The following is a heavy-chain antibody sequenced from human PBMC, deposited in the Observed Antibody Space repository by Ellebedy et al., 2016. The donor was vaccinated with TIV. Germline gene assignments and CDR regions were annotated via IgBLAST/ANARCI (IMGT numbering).Heavy chain of an antibody. D-gene: IGHD2-2*01. J-gene: IGHJ6*02. CDR3: ARGGYQLLAYYYYGMDV. Sequence: GSLRLXXAVYGGPFSGYYWSWIRQTPGKGLEWIGEINHSGSTNYNPSLKSRVTISVDTSKNQFSLKLSSVTAADTAMYYCARGGYQLLAYYYYGMDVWGQGTTVTVSS. CDR1: GGPFSGYY. CDR2: INHSGST. V-gene: IGHV4-34*01.